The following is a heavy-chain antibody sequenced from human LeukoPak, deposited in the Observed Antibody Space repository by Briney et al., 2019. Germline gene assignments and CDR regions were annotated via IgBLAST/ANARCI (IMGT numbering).Heavy chain of an antibody. J-gene: IGHJ4*02. CDR1: GFTFSSYS. CDR3: GRDLVVMITFGGVIA. D-gene: IGHD3-16*02. V-gene: IGHV3-21*01. CDR2: ISSSSSYI. Sequence: GGSLRLSCAASGFTFSSYSMNWVRQAPGKGLEWVSSISSSSSYIYYADSVKGRFTISRDNAKNSLYLQMNSLRAEDTAVYYCGRDLVVMITFGGVIAGGQGTLVTVSS.